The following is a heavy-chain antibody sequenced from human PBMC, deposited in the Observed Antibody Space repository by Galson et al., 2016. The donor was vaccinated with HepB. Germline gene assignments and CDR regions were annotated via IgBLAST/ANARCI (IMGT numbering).Heavy chain of an antibody. V-gene: IGHV3-33*01. J-gene: IGHJ4*02. D-gene: IGHD3-10*01. CDR3: ARTGFIGGTGSYYAY. Sequence: SLRLSCAASGFTFSSYGMHWVRQAPGKGLEWVAVIWYDGTDKYYADSVKGRSTISRDNSKSTLHLQMNSLRAEDTAVYYCARTGFIGGTGSYYAYWGQGTLVTVSS. CDR2: IWYDGTDK. CDR1: GFTFSSYG.